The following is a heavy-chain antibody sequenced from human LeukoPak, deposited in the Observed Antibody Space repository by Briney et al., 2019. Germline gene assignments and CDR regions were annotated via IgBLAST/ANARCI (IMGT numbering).Heavy chain of an antibody. Sequence: ASVRVSCKASGGTFSSYTVSWVRQAPGQGLEWMGRIIPIFGTANYAQKFQGRVTITTDESTSTAYMELSSLRSEDTAVYYCAREVPCVGYDTQCRGAFDIWGQGTMVTVSS. CDR1: GGTFSSYT. V-gene: IGHV1-69*05. CDR3: AREVPCVGYDTQCRGAFDI. J-gene: IGHJ3*02. D-gene: IGHD3-9*01. CDR2: IIPIFGTA.